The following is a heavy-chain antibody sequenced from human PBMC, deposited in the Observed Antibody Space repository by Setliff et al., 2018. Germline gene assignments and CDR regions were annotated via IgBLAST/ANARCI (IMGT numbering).Heavy chain of an antibody. V-gene: IGHV1-46*01. CDR3: ARDVFPYHYEGAFDI. D-gene: IGHD3-22*01. J-gene: IGHJ3*02. CDR2: INPSSGRT. CDR1: GYTFTSHY. Sequence: GASVKVSCKASGYTFTSHYMHWVRQAPGLGLEWIGTINPSSGRTSYAQKFQGRVTMTRDTSTSTVYMDMSSLRSEDTAVYYCARDVFPYHYEGAFDIWGQGTMVTVSS.